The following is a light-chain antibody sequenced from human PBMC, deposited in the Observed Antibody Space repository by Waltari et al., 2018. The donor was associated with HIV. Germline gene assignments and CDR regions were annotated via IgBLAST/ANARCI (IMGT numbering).Light chain of an antibody. Sequence: DIVMTQSPLSLPVTPGEPASISCRSSQSLLHRNGYNYLDWFLQKPGQSPQVLIYLGSNRATGVPDRFSGSGSGTDFTLKISRVEAEDVGVYYCMQGLQTWTFGQGTKVEIK. CDR2: LGS. V-gene: IGKV2-28*01. J-gene: IGKJ1*01. CDR3: MQGLQTWT. CDR1: QSLLHRNGYNY.